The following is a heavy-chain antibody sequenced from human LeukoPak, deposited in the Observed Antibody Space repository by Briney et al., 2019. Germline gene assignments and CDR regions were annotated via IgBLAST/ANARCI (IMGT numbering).Heavy chain of an antibody. J-gene: IGHJ3*02. CDR2: ISYDGSNK. V-gene: IGHV3-30*03. CDR1: GFTFSSYG. CDR3: ASSFLYYYDSSGYYRADAFDI. Sequence: GGSLRLSCAASGFTFSSYGMHWVRQAPGKGLEWVAVISYDGSNKYYADSVKGRFTISRDNSKNTLYLQMNSLRAEDTAVYYCASSFLYYYDSSGYYRADAFDIWGQGTMVTVSS. D-gene: IGHD3-22*01.